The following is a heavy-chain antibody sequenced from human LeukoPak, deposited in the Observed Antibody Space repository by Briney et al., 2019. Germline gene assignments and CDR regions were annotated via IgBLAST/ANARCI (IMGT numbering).Heavy chain of an antibody. D-gene: IGHD1-1*01. CDR1: GYTSTGYY. CDR3: ARDTGQSYFDY. CDR2: INPNSGGT. V-gene: IGHV1-2*02. J-gene: IGHJ4*02. Sequence: ASVKVSCKASGYTSTGYYIHWVRQAPGQGLEWMGWINPNSGGTNYAQKFQGRVTMTRDTSISIAYMELSGLRSDDTAVYYCARDTGQSYFDYWGQGTLVTVSS.